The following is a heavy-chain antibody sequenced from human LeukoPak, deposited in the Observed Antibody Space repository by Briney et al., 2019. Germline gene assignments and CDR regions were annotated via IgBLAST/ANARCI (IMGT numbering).Heavy chain of an antibody. J-gene: IGHJ3*02. CDR3: ASSGGFSQTAYIVVVPAATGGAFDI. Sequence: SVKVSCKASGGTFSSYAISWVRQAPGQGLEWMGGIIPIFGTANYAQKFQGRVTITADESTSTAYMELSSLRSEDTAVYYCASSGGFSQTAYIVVVPAATGGAFDIRGQGTMVTVSS. CDR2: IIPIFGTA. V-gene: IGHV1-69*13. D-gene: IGHD2-2*01. CDR1: GGTFSSYA.